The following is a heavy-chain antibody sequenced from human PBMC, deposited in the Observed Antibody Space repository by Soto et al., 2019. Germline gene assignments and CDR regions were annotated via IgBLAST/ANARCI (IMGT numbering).Heavy chain of an antibody. CDR1: GFTFDDYA. CDR3: AKDSGHMITFGGVISAVYYFDY. J-gene: IGHJ4*02. D-gene: IGHD3-16*01. CDR2: ISWNSGSI. Sequence: EVQLVESGGGLVQPGRSLRLSCAASGFTFDDYAMHWVRQAPGKGLEWVSGISWNSGSIGYADSVKGRFTISRDNAKNXXYXQXSSLRAEDTALYYCAKDSGHMITFGGVISAVYYFDYWGQGTLVTVSS. V-gene: IGHV3-9*01.